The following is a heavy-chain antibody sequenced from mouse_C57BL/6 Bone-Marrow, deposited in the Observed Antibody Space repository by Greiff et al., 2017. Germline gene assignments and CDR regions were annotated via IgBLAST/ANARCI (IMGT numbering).Heavy chain of an antibody. J-gene: IGHJ3*01. CDR3: ARSVRLLAWFAY. Sequence: VQLVESGAELARPGASVKLSCKASGYTFTSYGISWVKQRTGQGLEWIGAIYPRSGNTYYPEKFKGKAPLTADKSSSTAYMELRSLTSEDSAVYFCARSVRLLAWFAYWGQGTLVTVSA. D-gene: IGHD2-3*01. CDR1: GYTFTSYG. V-gene: IGHV1-81*01. CDR2: IYPRSGNT.